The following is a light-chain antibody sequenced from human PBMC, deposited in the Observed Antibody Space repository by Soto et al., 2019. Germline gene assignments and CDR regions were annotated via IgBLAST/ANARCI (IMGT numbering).Light chain of an antibody. CDR3: LQDYSYPFT. J-gene: IGKJ2*01. V-gene: IGKV1-6*01. Sequence: AIQMTQSPSALSASVGDRVTITCRASQGIKNELGWYQQKPGKAPHLLISGTSTLQSGVPSRFSGSGSGTDFTLTITSLQPEDFAAYFCLQDYSYPFTFGQGTKLEMK. CDR1: QGIKNE. CDR2: GTS.